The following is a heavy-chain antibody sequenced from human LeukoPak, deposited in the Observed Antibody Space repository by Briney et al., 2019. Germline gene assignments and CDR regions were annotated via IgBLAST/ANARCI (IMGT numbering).Heavy chain of an antibody. Sequence: GRSLRLSCAASGFTFGDSYMTWVRQAPGKGVEWVAYISGSGHDINYSDSVKGRFTISRDNAKNSLYLQMSSLRVEDTAVYYCTRDPRHFDSCGQGTLVTVSS. D-gene: IGHD6-6*01. J-gene: IGHJ5*01. V-gene: IGHV3-11*04. CDR2: ISGSGHDI. CDR3: TRDPRHFDS. CDR1: GFTFGDSY.